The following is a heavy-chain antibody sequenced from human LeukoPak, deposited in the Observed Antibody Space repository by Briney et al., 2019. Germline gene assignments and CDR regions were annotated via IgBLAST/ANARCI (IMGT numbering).Heavy chain of an antibody. D-gene: IGHD6-25*01. J-gene: IGHJ4*02. CDR3: AREGSSGPYYFDY. CDR2: IYYSGST. CDR1: GGSISSGGYY. V-gene: IGHV4-31*03. Sequence: SETLSLTCTVSGGSISSGGYYWSWIRQHPGKGLEWIGYIYYSGSTYYNPSLKSRVTISVGTSKNQFSLKLSSVTAADTAVYYCAREGSSGPYYFDYWGQGTLVTVSS.